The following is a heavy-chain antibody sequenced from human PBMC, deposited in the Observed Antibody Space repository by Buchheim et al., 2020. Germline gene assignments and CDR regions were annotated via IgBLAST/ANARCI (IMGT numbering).Heavy chain of an antibody. Sequence: EVQLVESGGGLVKPGGSLRLSCAASGFTFNNYNMNWVRQAPGKGLELVSSISSSSSSIYYADSVKGRFTISRDNAKNSLYLQMNSLRAEDTAVYYCAREYSSSSGRTFDIWGQGS. CDR2: ISSSSSSI. V-gene: IGHV3-21*01. J-gene: IGHJ3*02. D-gene: IGHD6-6*01. CDR3: AREYSSSSGRTFDI. CDR1: GFTFNNYN.